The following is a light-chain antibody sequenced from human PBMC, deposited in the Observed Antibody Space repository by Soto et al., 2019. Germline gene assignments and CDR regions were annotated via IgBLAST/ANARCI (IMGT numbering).Light chain of an antibody. Sequence: DLQMTQSPTSLSASVGDRVTITCRASQGIRNFLAWYQQKPGKAPKLLIYAASTLQSGVPSRFSGSGSGTDFTLTINSLQPEDVATYSCQKYSSVPVFGPGTKVEIK. CDR3: QKYSSVPV. V-gene: IGKV1-27*01. J-gene: IGKJ3*01. CDR1: QGIRNF. CDR2: AAS.